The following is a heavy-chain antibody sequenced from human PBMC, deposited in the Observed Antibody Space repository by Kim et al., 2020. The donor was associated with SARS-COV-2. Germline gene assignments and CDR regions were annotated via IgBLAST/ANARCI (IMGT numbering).Heavy chain of an antibody. Sequence: VRTRITISRKNSKNTLYLQMNSLRAEDTAVYYCATEAGIVATVFYGPGDYWGQGTLVTVSS. V-gene: IGHV3-30*02. D-gene: IGHD5-12*01. CDR3: ATEAGIVATVFYGPGDY. J-gene: IGHJ4*02.